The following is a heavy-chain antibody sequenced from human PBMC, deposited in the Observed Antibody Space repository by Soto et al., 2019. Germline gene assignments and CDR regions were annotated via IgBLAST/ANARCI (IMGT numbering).Heavy chain of an antibody. CDR1: GGSISSGDYY. D-gene: IGHD6-19*01. J-gene: IGHJ5*02. Sequence: PSETLSLTCTVSGGSISSGDYYWSWIRQPPGKGLEWIGYIYYSGSTYYNPSLKSRVTISVDTSKNQFSLKLSSVTAADTAVYYCARVKASGWLNWFDPWGQGTLVTVSS. CDR2: IYYSGST. V-gene: IGHV4-30-4*01. CDR3: ARVKASGWLNWFDP.